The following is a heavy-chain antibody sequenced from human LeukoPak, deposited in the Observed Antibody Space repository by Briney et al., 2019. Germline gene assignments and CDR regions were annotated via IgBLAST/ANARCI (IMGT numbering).Heavy chain of an antibody. CDR3: ARGIYYDSSGYYYVRAFDI. J-gene: IGHJ3*02. D-gene: IGHD3-22*01. Sequence: ASVKVSCKASGYTFTGYYMHWVRQAPGQRLEWMGWINAGNGNTKYSQEFQGRVTITRDTSASTAYMELSSLRSEDMAVYYCARGIYYDSSGYYYVRAFDIWGQGTMVTVSS. CDR1: GYTFTGYY. CDR2: INAGNGNT. V-gene: IGHV1-3*03.